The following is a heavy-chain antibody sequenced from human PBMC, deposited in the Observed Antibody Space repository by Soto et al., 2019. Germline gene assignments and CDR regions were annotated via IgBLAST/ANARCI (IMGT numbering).Heavy chain of an antibody. D-gene: IGHD3-3*01. CDR3: ASDLGWVLYDY. J-gene: IGHJ4*02. CDR1: GFTFSNYV. V-gene: IGHV3-74*01. Sequence: GGSLRLSGAGSGFTFSNYVIHWVRQAPWKGLVWVSRVSHDGSTTSYADSVKGRFTISRDNSKNTLYLQMNSLRDEDTAVYYCASDLGWVLYDYWGQGTPVTVSS. CDR2: VSHDGSTT.